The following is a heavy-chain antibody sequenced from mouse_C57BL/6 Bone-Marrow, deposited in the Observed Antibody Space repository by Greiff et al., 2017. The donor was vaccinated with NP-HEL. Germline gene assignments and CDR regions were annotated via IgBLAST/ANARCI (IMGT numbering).Heavy chain of an antibody. CDR2: ISDGGSYT. D-gene: IGHD4-1*02. CDR1: GFTFSSYA. V-gene: IGHV5-4*03. Sequence: EVKLVESGGGLVKPGGSLKLSCAASGFTFSSYAMSWVRQTPEKRLEWVATISDGGSYTYYPDNVKGRFTISRDNAKNNLYLQMSHLKSEDTAMYYCARVPTGTGAMDYWGQGTSVTVSS. CDR3: ARVPTGTGAMDY. J-gene: IGHJ4*01.